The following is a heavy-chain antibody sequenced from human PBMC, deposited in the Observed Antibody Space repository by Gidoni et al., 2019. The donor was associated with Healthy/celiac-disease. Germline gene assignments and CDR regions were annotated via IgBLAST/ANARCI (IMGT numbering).Heavy chain of an antibody. V-gene: IGHV1-69*06. J-gene: IGHJ3*02. D-gene: IGHD3-10*01. CDR2: IIPIFGTA. Sequence: QVQLVQSGAEVKKPGSSVKVSCKASGGTFSSYAISWVRQAPGQGLEWMGGIIPIFGTANYAQKFQGRVTITADNSASTAYIELSSLRSEDTAVYYCARRGRSPGAAFDIWGQGTMVTVSS. CDR1: GGTFSSYA. CDR3: ARRGRSPGAAFDI.